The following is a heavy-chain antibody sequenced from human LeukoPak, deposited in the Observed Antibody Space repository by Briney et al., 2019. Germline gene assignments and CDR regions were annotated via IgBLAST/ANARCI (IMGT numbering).Heavy chain of an antibody. Sequence: KPSETLSLTCTVSGGSISSYYWSWIRQPPGKGLEWIGSIYYSGSTYYNPSLKSRVTISVDTSKNQFSLKLSSVTAADTAVYYCARVDTAMVGDYWGQGTLVTVSS. V-gene: IGHV4-39*07. J-gene: IGHJ4*02. CDR2: IYYSGST. CDR1: GGSISSYY. CDR3: ARVDTAMVGDY. D-gene: IGHD5-18*01.